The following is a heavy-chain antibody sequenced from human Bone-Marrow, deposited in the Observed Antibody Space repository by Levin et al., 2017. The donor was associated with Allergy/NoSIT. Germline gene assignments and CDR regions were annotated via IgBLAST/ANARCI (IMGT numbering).Heavy chain of an antibody. Sequence: PGGSLRLSCAASGFTLSDYSINWVRQAPGKGLEWVSSISRSSTYIYYADSLKGRFTVSRDNAKNSVWLQMHSLRAEDTAVYYCARLGVAELEDTFDIWGQGTMVTVSS. J-gene: IGHJ3*02. V-gene: IGHV3-21*01. D-gene: IGHD1-7*01. CDR1: GFTLSDYS. CDR2: ISRSSTYI. CDR3: ARLGVAELEDTFDI.